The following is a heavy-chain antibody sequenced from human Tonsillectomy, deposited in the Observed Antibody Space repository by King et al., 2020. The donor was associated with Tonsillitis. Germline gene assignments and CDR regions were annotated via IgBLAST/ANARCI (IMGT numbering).Heavy chain of an antibody. CDR2: ISGSGGST. CDR1: GFTFSSYA. V-gene: IGHV3-23*04. D-gene: IGHD3-16*02. CDR3: AKVDYDYVWGSYRYPYYFDY. Sequence: VQLVESGGGLVQPGGSLRLSCAASGFTFSSYAMSWVRQAPGKGLEWVSAISGSGGSTYYADSVKGRFTISRDNSKNTLYLQMNSLRAEDTAVYYCAKVDYDYVWGSYRYPYYFDYWGQGTLVTVSS. J-gene: IGHJ4*02.